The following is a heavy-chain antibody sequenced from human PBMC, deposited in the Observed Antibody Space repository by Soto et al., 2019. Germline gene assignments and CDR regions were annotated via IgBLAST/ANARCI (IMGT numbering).Heavy chain of an antibody. V-gene: IGHV3-30-3*01. J-gene: IGHJ1*01. D-gene: IGHD3-22*01. CDR2: ISYDGSNK. CDR1: GFSFSTNA. CDR3: VRGGDSSGYYYRQYFQH. Sequence: QVQLVESGGGVVQPGRSLRLSCAASGFSFSTNAMNWVRQAPGKGLEWVAVISYDGSNKYYADSVKGRFTISRDNSKNXXYLKMNSLRAEDTAVYYCVRGGDSSGYYYRQYFQHWGQGTLVTVSS.